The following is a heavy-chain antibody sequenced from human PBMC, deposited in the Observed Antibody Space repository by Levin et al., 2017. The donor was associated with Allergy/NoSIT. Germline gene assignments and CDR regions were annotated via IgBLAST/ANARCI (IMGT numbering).Heavy chain of an antibody. CDR1: GGSISSSSYY. CDR2: IYYSGST. CDR3: ARVSRGQPEGGSYLFDY. Sequence: SETLSLTCTVSGGSISSSSYYWGWIRQPPGKGLEWIGSIYYSGSTYYNPSLKSRVTISVDTSKNQFSLKLSSVTAADTAVYYCARVSRGQPEGGSYLFDYWGQGTLVTVSS. V-gene: IGHV4-39*07. D-gene: IGHD1-26*01. J-gene: IGHJ4*02.